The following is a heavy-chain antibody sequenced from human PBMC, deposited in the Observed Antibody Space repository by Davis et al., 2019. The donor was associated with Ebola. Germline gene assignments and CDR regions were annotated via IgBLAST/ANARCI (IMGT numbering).Heavy chain of an antibody. V-gene: IGHV3-30*18. CDR1: GFTFSSYG. CDR2: ISYDGSNK. Sequence: PGGSLRLSCAASGFTFSSYGMHWVRQAPGKGLAWVAVISYDGSNKYYADSVKGRFTISRDNSKNTLYLQMNSLRAEDTAVYYCAKTQLWFGESGAFDIWGQGTMVTVSS. D-gene: IGHD3-10*01. J-gene: IGHJ3*02. CDR3: AKTQLWFGESGAFDI.